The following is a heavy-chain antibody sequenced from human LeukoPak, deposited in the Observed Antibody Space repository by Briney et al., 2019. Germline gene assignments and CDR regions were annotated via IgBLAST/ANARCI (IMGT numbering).Heavy chain of an antibody. CDR3: ARDRGGSKYFDS. CDR1: GFTFSTYG. D-gene: IGHD3-10*01. Sequence: GRSLRLSCAASGFTFSTYGMHWVRQAPGKGLEWVAVIWSDGSNKFYADSVKGRFTISRDNSKNTLFLQMNSLRAEDMALYSCARDRGGSKYFDSWGQGTLVTVSS. CDR2: IWSDGSNK. V-gene: IGHV3-33*01. J-gene: IGHJ4*02.